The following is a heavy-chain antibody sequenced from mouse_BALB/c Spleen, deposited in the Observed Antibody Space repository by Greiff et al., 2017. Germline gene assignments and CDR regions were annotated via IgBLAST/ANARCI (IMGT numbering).Heavy chain of an antibody. CDR1: AYTFTDYA. CDR2: ISTYNGNT. Sequence: VHLVESGPEVVRPGVSVKISCKGSAYTFTDYAMHWVKQSHAKSLEWIGVISTYNGNTNYNQKFKGKATMTVDKSSSTAYMELARLTSEDSAIYYCARETTMITPWFAYWGQGTLVTVSA. V-gene: IGHV1-67*01. J-gene: IGHJ3*01. D-gene: IGHD2-4*01. CDR3: ARETTMITPWFAY.